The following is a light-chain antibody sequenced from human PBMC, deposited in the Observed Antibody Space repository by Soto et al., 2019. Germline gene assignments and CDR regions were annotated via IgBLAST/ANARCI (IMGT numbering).Light chain of an antibody. CDR2: NAA. J-gene: IGKJ4*01. CDR3: QQYASSLLT. CDR1: QSVSNNF. V-gene: IGKV3-20*01. Sequence: EIVLTQSPGTLSLSPGGRATLSCRASQSVSNNFLAWYQQKPGQAPRLLIYNAAIRATGIPDRFSGSGSGTDFTLTISRLEPEDFAVYHCQQYASSLLTFGGGTKVEIK.